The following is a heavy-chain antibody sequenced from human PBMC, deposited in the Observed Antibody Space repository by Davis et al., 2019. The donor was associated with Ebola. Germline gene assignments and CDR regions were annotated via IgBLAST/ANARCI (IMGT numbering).Heavy chain of an antibody. CDR1: GFTFSHYW. CDR3: ARRSSQALD. V-gene: IGHV3-7*01. J-gene: IGHJ4*02. Sequence: WGSLRLSCAASGFTFSHYWMSWVRQAPGKGPGWVAIIKQDESEKYYVNSVKGRFIISRDNAKNSLYLQMNSLRAEDTAVYYCARRSSQALDWGQGTLVTVSS. CDR2: IKQDESEK. D-gene: IGHD6-6*01.